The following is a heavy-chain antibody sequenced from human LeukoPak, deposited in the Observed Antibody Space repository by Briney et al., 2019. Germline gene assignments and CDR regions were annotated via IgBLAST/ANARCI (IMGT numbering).Heavy chain of an antibody. V-gene: IGHV3-21*01. Sequence: PGGSLRLSCAASGFTFSAYSMNWVRQAPGKGLEWVSSITSSSSYIYYADSVKGRFTVSRDNAKNSLYLQMNSLRVEDTAVYYCAREGYYYGLDVWGQGTTVTVSS. CDR3: AREGYYYGLDV. J-gene: IGHJ6*02. CDR1: GFTFSAYS. CDR2: ITSSSSYI.